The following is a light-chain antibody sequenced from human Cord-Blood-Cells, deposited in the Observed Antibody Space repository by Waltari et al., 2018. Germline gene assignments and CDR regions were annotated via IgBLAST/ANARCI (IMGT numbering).Light chain of an antibody. CDR2: EVS. CDR1: RSDVGGYNY. Sequence: QSALTPPASVSGSPGQSITISCTGTRSDVGGYNYVSWYQQHPGKAPKLMIYEVSNRPSGVSNRFSGSKSGNTASLTISGLQAEDEADYYCSSYTSSSTLVVFGGGTKLTVL. CDR3: SSYTSSSTLVV. J-gene: IGLJ2*01. V-gene: IGLV2-14*01.